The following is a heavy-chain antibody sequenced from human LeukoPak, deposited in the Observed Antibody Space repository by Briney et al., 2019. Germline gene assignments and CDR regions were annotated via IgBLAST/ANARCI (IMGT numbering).Heavy chain of an antibody. CDR3: ARLITMVRDEFDY. D-gene: IGHD3-10*01. CDR1: GYTFTSYY. V-gene: IGHV1-2*02. Sequence: GASVKVSFEASGYTFTSYYMHWVRQAPGQGLEWMGWINPNSGGTNYAQKFQGRVTMTRDTSISTAYMELSRLRSDDTAVYYCARLITMVRDEFDYWGQGTLVTVSS. CDR2: INPNSGGT. J-gene: IGHJ4*02.